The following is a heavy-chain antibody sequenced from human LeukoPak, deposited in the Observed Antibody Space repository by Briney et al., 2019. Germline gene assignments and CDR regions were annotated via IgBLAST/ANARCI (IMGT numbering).Heavy chain of an antibody. J-gene: IGHJ4*02. CDR3: ARNGQQLAYYFDY. V-gene: IGHV3-21*01. CDR2: ISSSSSYI. Sequence: GGALRLSCAASGFTFSSYSMNWVRQAPGKGLEWFSSISSSSSYIYYADSVKGRFTISRDNAKNSLYLQMNSLRAEDTAVYYCARNGQQLAYYFDYWGQGTLVTVSS. CDR1: GFTFSSYS. D-gene: IGHD6-6*01.